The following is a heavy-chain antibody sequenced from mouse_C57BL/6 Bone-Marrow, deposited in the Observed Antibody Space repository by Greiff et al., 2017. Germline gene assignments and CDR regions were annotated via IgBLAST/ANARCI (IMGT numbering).Heavy chain of an antibody. CDR3: VDSSGYVRDY. CDR1: GYTFTSYG. Sequence: VQLQQSGAELARPGASVKLSCKASGYTFTSYGISWVKQRTGQGLEWIGEIYPRSGNTYYNEKFKGKATLTADKSSSTAYMELRSLTSEDSAVYFCVDSSGYVRDYWGQGTTLTVSS. J-gene: IGHJ2*01. D-gene: IGHD3-2*02. CDR2: IYPRSGNT. V-gene: IGHV1-81*01.